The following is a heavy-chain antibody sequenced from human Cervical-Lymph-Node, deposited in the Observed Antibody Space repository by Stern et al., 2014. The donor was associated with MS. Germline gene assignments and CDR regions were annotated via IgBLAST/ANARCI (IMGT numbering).Heavy chain of an antibody. Sequence: EVQLEESGGGLAQPGGSLRLSCVASEFSFSSYAMKWVRQAPGEGREWGSYIRSRGTTLYYADSVRGRFTSTRDNAVKSLYLQMDSLRAEDTAAYYCARARGAEREWVLTGARTGYSLYGMDLWGQGTTVTVSS. CDR1: EFSFSSYA. J-gene: IGHJ6*02. D-gene: IGHD3/OR15-3a*01. V-gene: IGHV3-48*01. CDR2: IRSRGTTL. CDR3: ARARGAEREWVLTGARTGYSLYGMDL.